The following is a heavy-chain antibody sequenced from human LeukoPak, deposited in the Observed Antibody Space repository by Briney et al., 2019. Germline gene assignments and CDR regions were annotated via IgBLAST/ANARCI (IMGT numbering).Heavy chain of an antibody. J-gene: IGHJ3*02. Sequence: GGSLRLSXAASGFTFSSYAMSWVRQAPGKGMEWVSAISGSGGSTYYADSVKGRFTISRDNSKNTLYLQMNSLRAEDTAVYYCAKEYAIFGVVMNAFDIWGQGTMVTASS. CDR3: AKEYAIFGVVMNAFDI. CDR2: ISGSGGST. D-gene: IGHD3-3*01. CDR1: GFTFSSYA. V-gene: IGHV3-23*01.